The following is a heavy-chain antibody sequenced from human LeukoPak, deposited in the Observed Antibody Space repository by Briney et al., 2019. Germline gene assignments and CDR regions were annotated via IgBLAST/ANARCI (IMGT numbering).Heavy chain of an antibody. D-gene: IGHD5-18*01. J-gene: IGHJ6*03. V-gene: IGHV3-74*01. CDR2: INTDGGST. Sequence: PGGSLRLSCAASEFTLRNYWMSWVRQAPGKGLVWVSRINTDGGSTSYADSVKGRFTISRDNAKNTLYLQMNSLRAEDTAVYYCARARIQLWPYYYMDVWGKGTTVTVSS. CDR1: EFTLRNYW. CDR3: ARARIQLWPYYYMDV.